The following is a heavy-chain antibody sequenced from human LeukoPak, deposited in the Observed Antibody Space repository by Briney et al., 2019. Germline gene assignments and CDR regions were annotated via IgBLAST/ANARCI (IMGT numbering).Heavy chain of an antibody. CDR1: GGSISSYY. D-gene: IGHD2-15*01. Sequence: SETLSLTCTVSGGSISSYYWSWIRQPPGKGLEWIGYIYYSGSTNYNPSLKSRVTISVDTSKNQLSLKLSSVTAADTAVYYCARSPMGYCSGGSCYSSVNNWFDPWGQGTLVTVSS. CDR3: ARSPMGYCSGGSCYSSVNNWFDP. CDR2: IYYSGST. V-gene: IGHV4-59*08. J-gene: IGHJ5*02.